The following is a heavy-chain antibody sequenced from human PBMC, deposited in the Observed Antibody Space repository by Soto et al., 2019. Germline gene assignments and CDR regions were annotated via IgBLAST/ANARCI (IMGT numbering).Heavy chain of an antibody. CDR3: ARADRSLVATYSLDV. V-gene: IGHV4-34*01. Sequence: PSETLSLTCAVYGGSFSGCYWTWICQPPAPGLERIGESNHSGTINFNPPLKSQLPISLDTSKNHFYLNLNSVSDAATAAYYCARADRSLVATYSLDVWGQGTMVTVSS. CDR2: SNHSGTI. D-gene: IGHD5-12*01. CDR1: GGSFSGCY. J-gene: IGHJ6*02.